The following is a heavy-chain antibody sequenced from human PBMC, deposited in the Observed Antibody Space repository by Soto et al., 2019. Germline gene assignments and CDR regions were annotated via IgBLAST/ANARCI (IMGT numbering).Heavy chain of an antibody. Sequence: QVQLQESGPGLGKPSETLSLTCTVSGGSVSSGSYYWSWLRQPPGKGLEWIGYIYYSGSTNYNPSLKRRVTISVDTSKYKFSLKLSSVTDADTDVYYCSRESAARRYFDYWGQGTLVTVSS. CDR2: IYYSGST. CDR1: GGSVSSGSYY. J-gene: IGHJ4*02. D-gene: IGHD6-6*01. V-gene: IGHV4-61*01. CDR3: SRESAARRYFDY.